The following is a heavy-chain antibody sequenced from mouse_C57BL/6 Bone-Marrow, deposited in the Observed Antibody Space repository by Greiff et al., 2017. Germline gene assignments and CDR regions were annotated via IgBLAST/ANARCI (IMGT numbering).Heavy chain of an antibody. V-gene: IGHV5-2*01. D-gene: IGHD4-1*01. CDR1: EYEFPSHD. J-gene: IGHJ3*01. CDR3: ARQHWDVWFAY. Sequence: DVMLVESGGGLVQPGASLKLSCESNEYEFPSHDMSWVRKTPEKRLELVAAINSDGGSTYYPDTMERRFIISRDNTKKTLYLQMSSLRSEDTALYYCARQHWDVWFAYWGQGTLVTVSA. CDR2: INSDGGST.